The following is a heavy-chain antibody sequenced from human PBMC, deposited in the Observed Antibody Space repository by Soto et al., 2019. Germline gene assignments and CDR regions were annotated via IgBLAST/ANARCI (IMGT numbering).Heavy chain of an antibody. CDR3: ARDGVGVTAFWGYLDY. CDR1: GSIFRGYG. J-gene: IGHJ4*02. V-gene: IGHV3-33*01. D-gene: IGHD2-8*01. Sequence: QVQLVESGGGVVQPGRSLRLSCAASGSIFRGYGMHWIRQAPGKGLEWVAVIRFDGSNINYADSVMGRFTISRDNSKNTLYLGMNSLRVEDTAVYYCARDGVGVTAFWGYLDYWGQGTLVTVSS. CDR2: IRFDGSNI.